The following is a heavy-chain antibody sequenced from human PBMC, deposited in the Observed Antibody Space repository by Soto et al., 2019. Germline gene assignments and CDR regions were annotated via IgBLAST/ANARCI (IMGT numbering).Heavy chain of an antibody. CDR1: GYTFTGHY. CDR3: GRGRSGQIVVFY. CDR2: IGPESGAT. J-gene: IGHJ4*02. V-gene: IGHV1-2*02. D-gene: IGHD5-12*01. Sequence: ASVKVSCKASGYTFTGHYIHWMRQAPEQGPEWMGEIGPESGATRYAQKFQGRVTMTRDMSITTVYMELNNLSPDDTAVYYCGRGRSGQIVVFYWGQGTPVTVSS.